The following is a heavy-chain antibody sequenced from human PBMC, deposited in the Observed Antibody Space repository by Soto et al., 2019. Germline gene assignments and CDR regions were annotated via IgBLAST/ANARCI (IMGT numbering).Heavy chain of an antibody. CDR2: INSDGSST. V-gene: IGHV3-74*01. J-gene: IGHJ4*02. CDR3: ARDFEY. Sequence: EVQLVESGGGLVQPGGSLRLSCEASGFTFSTFWMHWVRQAPGKGLVWVSRINSDGSSTNYADSVKGRVTISRDNAKNTLYLQLNSLRLEDTAVYYCARDFEYWCQGTLVTVSS. CDR1: GFTFSTFW.